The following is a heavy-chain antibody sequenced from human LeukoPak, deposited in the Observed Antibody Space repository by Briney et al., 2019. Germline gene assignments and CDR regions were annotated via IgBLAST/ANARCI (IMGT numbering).Heavy chain of an antibody. V-gene: IGHV3-7*04. D-gene: IGHD4-17*01. CDR3: ARYGALDY. J-gene: IGHJ4*02. CDR1: GFNFSSYW. Sequence: GGSLRLSCAASGFNFSSYWMSWVRQAPGKGLQWVANINQDGSEKYYVDSVKGRFTISRDNAKNSLYLQMKSLRTEDTAVYYCARYGALDYWGQGTLVTVSS. CDR2: INQDGSEK.